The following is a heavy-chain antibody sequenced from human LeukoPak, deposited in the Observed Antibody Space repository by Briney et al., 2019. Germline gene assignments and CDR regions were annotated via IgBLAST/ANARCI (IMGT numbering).Heavy chain of an antibody. J-gene: IGHJ4*02. CDR1: GFTFSSYW. Sequence: GGSLRLSCAASGFTFSSYWMHWVRQAPGKGLVWVSRVNTDGSSTTYADSVKGRFTISRDNARNTLYLQMNSLRPEDTGFYYCAAPGSRGSGPFWFWGQGTLVTVSS. CDR2: VNTDGSST. CDR3: AAPGSRGSGPFWF. D-gene: IGHD3-10*01. V-gene: IGHV3-74*01.